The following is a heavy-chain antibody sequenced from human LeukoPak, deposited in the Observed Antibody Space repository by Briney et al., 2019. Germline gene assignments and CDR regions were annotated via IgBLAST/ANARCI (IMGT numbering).Heavy chain of an antibody. CDR3: AKDGSGGAVDI. J-gene: IGHJ3*02. Sequence: GGSLRLSCAASGFTFSDYYMSWIRQAPGKGLEWVSYISSSGSTIYYADSVKGRFTISRDNSKNTLYLQMNSLRAEDTAVYYCAKDGSGGAVDIWGQGTMVTVSS. CDR2: ISSSGSTI. V-gene: IGHV3-11*04. D-gene: IGHD6-19*01. CDR1: GFTFSDYY.